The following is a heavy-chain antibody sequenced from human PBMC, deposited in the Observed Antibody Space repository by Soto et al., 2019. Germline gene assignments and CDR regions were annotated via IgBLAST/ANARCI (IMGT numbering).Heavy chain of an antibody. J-gene: IGHJ4*02. Sequence: QVQLVQSGAEVKKPGASVKVSCKASGYTFTSYAISWVRQAPGQGLEWMGWISAYNGNTNYAQKLQGRVTMTTDTATSTADMELRSLRSDDTAGYYCARGWFGEFVDYFDFWGQGTLVTVSS. CDR2: ISAYNGNT. CDR3: ARGWFGEFVDYFDF. D-gene: IGHD3-10*01. CDR1: GYTFTSYA. V-gene: IGHV1-18*01.